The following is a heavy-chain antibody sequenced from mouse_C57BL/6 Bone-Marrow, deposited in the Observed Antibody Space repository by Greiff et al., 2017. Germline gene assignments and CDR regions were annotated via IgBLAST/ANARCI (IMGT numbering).Heavy chain of an antibody. CDR3: ARWLLFYYAMDY. D-gene: IGHD2-3*01. J-gene: IGHJ4*01. CDR2: IHPNSGST. Sequence: QVQLQQPGAELVKPGASVKLSCKASGYTFTSYWMHWVKQRPGPGLEWIGMIHPNSGSTNYNEKFKSKATLTVDKSSSTAYMQLSSLTSEDSAVYYCARWLLFYYAMDYWGQGTSVTVSS. V-gene: IGHV1-64*01. CDR1: GYTFTSYW.